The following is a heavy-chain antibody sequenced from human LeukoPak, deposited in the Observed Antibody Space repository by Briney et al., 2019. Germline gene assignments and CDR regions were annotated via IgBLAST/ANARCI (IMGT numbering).Heavy chain of an antibody. CDR1: GFTFSSYS. Sequence: GGSLRLSCAASGFTFSSYSMNWVRQAPGKGLEWVSSISSSSSYIYYADSVKGRFTISRDNAKNSLYLQMNGLRAEDTAAYYCAKHPYSSGWSFDYWGQGTLVTVSS. CDR2: ISSSSSYI. J-gene: IGHJ4*02. CDR3: AKHPYSSGWSFDY. D-gene: IGHD6-19*01. V-gene: IGHV3-21*01.